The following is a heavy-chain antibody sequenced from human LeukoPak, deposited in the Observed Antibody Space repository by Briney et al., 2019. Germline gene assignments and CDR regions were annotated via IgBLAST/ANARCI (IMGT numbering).Heavy chain of an antibody. Sequence: GGSLRLSCAASGFTFSNYWMHWVRQAAGKGLVWVSRIKSDGSGIAYADSVKGRFTISRDNARNTLYLQMNSLRAEDTALYYCARQGGRGYSYGYGFDYWGQGTLVTVSS. J-gene: IGHJ4*02. D-gene: IGHD5-18*01. CDR2: IKSDGSGI. V-gene: IGHV3-74*03. CDR3: ARQGGRGYSYGYGFDY. CDR1: GFTFSNYW.